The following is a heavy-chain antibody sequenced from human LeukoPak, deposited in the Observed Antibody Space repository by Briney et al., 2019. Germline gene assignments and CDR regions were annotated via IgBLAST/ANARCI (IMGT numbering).Heavy chain of an antibody. D-gene: IGHD2-15*01. CDR2: ISSRTTYI. J-gene: IGHJ3*02. CDR1: GFTLSSYS. CDR3: ARDRGYCSGGSCYSNAFDI. Sequence: AGSLRLSCAASGFTLSSYSMNWVRQAPGKLMDWVLYISSRTTYISYADTVKGRFSNSRDNTKNSLYLQMNSLRAEDTSVYYCARDRGYCSGGSCYSNAFDIWGQGTMVTVSS. V-gene: IGHV3-21*01.